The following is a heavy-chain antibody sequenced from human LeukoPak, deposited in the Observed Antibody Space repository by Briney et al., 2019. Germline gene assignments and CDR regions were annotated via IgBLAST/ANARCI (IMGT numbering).Heavy chain of an antibody. Sequence: SVKVSCKASGGTFSSYAISWVRQAPGQGLEWMGGIIPIFGTANYAQKFQGRVTITADEPTSTAYMELSSLRSEDTAVYYCARGRAAALSYYFDYWGQGTLVTVSS. V-gene: IGHV1-69*13. J-gene: IGHJ4*02. CDR2: IIPIFGTA. CDR1: GGTFSSYA. D-gene: IGHD6-13*01. CDR3: ARGRAAALSYYFDY.